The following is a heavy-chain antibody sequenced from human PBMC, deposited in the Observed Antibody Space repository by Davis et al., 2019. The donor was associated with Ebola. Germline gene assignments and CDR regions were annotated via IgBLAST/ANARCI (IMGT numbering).Heavy chain of an antibody. V-gene: IGHV1-69*13. CDR3: ARDEATRSGSYCFDY. D-gene: IGHD1-26*01. J-gene: IGHJ4*02. Sequence: AASVKVSCKASGCTFSSYAISWVRQAPGQGLEWMGGIIPIFGTANYAQKFQGRVTITADESTSTAYMELSSLRSEDTAVYYCARDEATRSGSYCFDYWGQGTLVTVSS. CDR1: GCTFSSYA. CDR2: IIPIFGTA.